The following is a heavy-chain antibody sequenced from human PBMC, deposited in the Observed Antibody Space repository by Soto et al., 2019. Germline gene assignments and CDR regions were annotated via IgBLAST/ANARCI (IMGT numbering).Heavy chain of an antibody. CDR1: GFTFSSYS. J-gene: IGHJ4*02. V-gene: IGHV3-21*01. CDR2: ISSSSSYI. CDR3: ARGTIVVVTAMDFDY. D-gene: IGHD2-21*02. Sequence: EVQLVESGGGLVKPGGSLRLSCAASGFTFSSYSMNWVRQAPGKGLEWVSSISSSSSYIYYADSVKGRFTISRDNAKNSLYLQMNSLRAEDTAVYYCARGTIVVVTAMDFDYWGQGTLVTVSS.